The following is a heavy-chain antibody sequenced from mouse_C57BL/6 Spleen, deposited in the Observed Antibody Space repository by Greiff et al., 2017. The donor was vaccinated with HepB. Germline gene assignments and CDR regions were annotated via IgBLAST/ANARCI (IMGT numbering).Heavy chain of an antibody. Sequence: EVQLQESGPELVKPGASVKISCKASGYSFTGYYMNWVKQSPEKSLEWIGEINPSTGGTTYNQKFKAKATLTVDKSSSTAYMQLKSLTSEDAAVYYWARAPGDWYFDVWGTVTTVTVSS. CDR2: INPSTGGT. CDR3: ARAPGDWYFDV. J-gene: IGHJ1*03. V-gene: IGHV1-42*01. CDR1: GYSFTGYY.